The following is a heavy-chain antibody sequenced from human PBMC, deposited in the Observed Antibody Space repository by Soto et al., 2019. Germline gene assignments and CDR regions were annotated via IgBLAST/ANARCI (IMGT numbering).Heavy chain of an antibody. Sequence: GASVKVSCKASGYTFTSYAMHWVRQAPGQRLEWMGWINAGNGNTKYSQKFQGRVTITRDTSASTAYMELSSLRSEDTAVYYCARAITGRDTYYDSSGYYFDYWGQGTLVTVSS. D-gene: IGHD3-22*01. CDR1: GYTFTSYA. J-gene: IGHJ4*02. V-gene: IGHV1-3*01. CDR2: INAGNGNT. CDR3: ARAITGRDTYYDSSGYYFDY.